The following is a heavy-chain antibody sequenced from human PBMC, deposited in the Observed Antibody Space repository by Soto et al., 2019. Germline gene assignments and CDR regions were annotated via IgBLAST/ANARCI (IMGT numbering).Heavy chain of an antibody. CDR3: ARAKYYDFWSGSPHLYGMDV. Sequence: TLSLTCAVSGGSISSNNWWSWVRQPPGKGLEWIGEIYHSGSTNYNPSLKSRVIISVDKSKNQFSLMLSSVTAADSAVYYCARAKYYDFWSGSPHLYGMDVWGQGTTVTV. CDR1: GGSISSNNW. D-gene: IGHD3-3*01. CDR2: IYHSGST. V-gene: IGHV4-4*02. J-gene: IGHJ6*02.